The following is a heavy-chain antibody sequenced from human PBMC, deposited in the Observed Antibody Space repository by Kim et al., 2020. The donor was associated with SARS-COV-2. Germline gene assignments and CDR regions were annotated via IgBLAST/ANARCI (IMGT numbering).Heavy chain of an antibody. D-gene: IGHD2-2*01. J-gene: IGHJ4*02. CDR3: ARHSRIVVVPAASLA. Sequence: PSRKSRFTISVDTSKNQVSLKLSSVTAADTAVYYCARHSRIVVVPAASLAWGQGTLVTVSS. V-gene: IGHV4-39*01.